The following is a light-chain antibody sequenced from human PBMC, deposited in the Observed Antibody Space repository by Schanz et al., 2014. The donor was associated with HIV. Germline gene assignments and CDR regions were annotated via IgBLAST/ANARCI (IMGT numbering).Light chain of an antibody. J-gene: IGLJ3*02. CDR3: NSYTSTNALV. V-gene: IGLV2-14*03. Sequence: QSVLTQPASVSGSPGQSITISCSGTSSDIGGSDYVSWYQQHPGKAPKLMIYDVINRPSGVSNRFSGSKSGSTASLTISGLQADDEADYYCNSYTSTNALVFGGGTKLTVL. CDR2: DVI. CDR1: SSDIGGSDY.